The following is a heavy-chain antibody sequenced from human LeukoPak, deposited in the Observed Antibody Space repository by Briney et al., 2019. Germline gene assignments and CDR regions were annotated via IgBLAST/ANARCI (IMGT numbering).Heavy chain of an antibody. CDR2: IYNSGST. V-gene: IGHV4-61*01. Sequence: SETLSLTCTVSGDSVSSDSFYWSWIRQPPGKGLEWIGYIYNSGSTNYSPSLKSRATISVDASKNQFSLKLSSVTAADTAVYYCARGCSSTSRWLRMDVWGQGTTVTVSS. D-gene: IGHD2-2*01. CDR3: ARGCSSTSRWLRMDV. J-gene: IGHJ6*02. CDR1: GDSVSSDSFY.